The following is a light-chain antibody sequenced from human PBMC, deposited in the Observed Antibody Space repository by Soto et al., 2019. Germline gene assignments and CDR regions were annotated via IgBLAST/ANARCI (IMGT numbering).Light chain of an antibody. Sequence: EIVLTQSPPTLSLSPGERATLSCRASQTVSSYLGWYQHKPGQAPRLLIYGASTRATNVSARFSGSGSGTEFTLTISSLQSEDFAVYYCQRYGSSRTFGQGTKVDIK. CDR2: GAS. J-gene: IGKJ1*01. CDR1: QTVSSY. CDR3: QRYGSSRT. V-gene: IGKV3-15*01.